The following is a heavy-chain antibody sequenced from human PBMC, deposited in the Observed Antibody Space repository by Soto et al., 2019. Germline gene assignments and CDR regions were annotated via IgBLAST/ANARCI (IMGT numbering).Heavy chain of an antibody. V-gene: IGHV3-30*03. CDR3: ATQVYDYGDYDSADEFDY. CDR2: ISYDGSNK. Sequence: GGSLRLSCAASGFTFSSYGMHWVRQAPGKGLEWVAVISYDGSNKYYADSVKGRFTISRDNSKNTLYLQMNSLRAEDTAVYYCATQVYDYGDYDSADEFDYWGQGTLVTVSS. J-gene: IGHJ4*02. CDR1: GFTFSSYG. D-gene: IGHD4-17*01.